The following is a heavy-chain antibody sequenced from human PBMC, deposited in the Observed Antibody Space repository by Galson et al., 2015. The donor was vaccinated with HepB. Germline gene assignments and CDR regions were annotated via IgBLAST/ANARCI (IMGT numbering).Heavy chain of an antibody. CDR1: GYTLTGYY. CDR2: INPNRGGT. Sequence: SVKDSCKAPGYTLTGYYMHWARQAPGQGLEWMGRINPNRGGTNYVQKFQGRVPMTRDTSISTAYMELSRLRSDDKAVYYCAREALEYSSSSGTFDYWGQGTLVTVSS. V-gene: IGHV1-2*06. D-gene: IGHD6-6*01. J-gene: IGHJ4*02. CDR3: AREALEYSSSSGTFDY.